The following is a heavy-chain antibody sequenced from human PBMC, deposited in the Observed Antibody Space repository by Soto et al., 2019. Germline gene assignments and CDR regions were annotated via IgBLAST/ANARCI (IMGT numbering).Heavy chain of an antibody. Sequence: QVQLAQSGGEVKKPGASVKVSCKASGDSFMGYGISWVRQAPGQGLEWMGWITTYNGNTNYAQKFQGRVTMTTDTSTSTAYMELRSLRSDDTAVYYCARVWIQVRPYVMDVRGQGTTVTVSS. D-gene: IGHD5-18*01. CDR1: GDSFMGYG. CDR2: ITTYNGNT. CDR3: ARVWIQVRPYVMDV. V-gene: IGHV1-18*01. J-gene: IGHJ6*02.